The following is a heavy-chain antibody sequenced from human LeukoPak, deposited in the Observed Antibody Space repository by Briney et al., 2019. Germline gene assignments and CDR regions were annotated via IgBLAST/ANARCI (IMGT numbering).Heavy chain of an antibody. Sequence: GASVKVSCKASGYTFTSYAMHWVRQAPGQRLEWMGWINAGNGNTKYSQKFQGRVTITRDTSASTAYMELSSLRSEDTAVNYCARDLPFYGDLLMNWFDPWGQGTLVTVSS. J-gene: IGHJ5*02. V-gene: IGHV1-3*01. D-gene: IGHD4-17*01. CDR1: GYTFTSYA. CDR2: INAGNGNT. CDR3: ARDLPFYGDLLMNWFDP.